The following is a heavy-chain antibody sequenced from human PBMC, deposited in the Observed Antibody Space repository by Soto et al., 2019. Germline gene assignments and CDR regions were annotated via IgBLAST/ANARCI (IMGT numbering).Heavy chain of an antibody. CDR3: ARDGEGSGSYEYYYYGMNV. J-gene: IGHJ6*04. CDR2: ISAYNGNT. V-gene: IGHV1-18*01. Sequence: ASVKISCKASCDTFTIYGISWVRQAPGQGLEWMGWISAYNGNTNYAQKLQGRVTMTTDTSTSTAYMELRSLRSDDTAVYYCARDGEGSGSYEYYYYGMNVWGEGTTVTVSS. D-gene: IGHD3-10*01. CDR1: CDTFTIYG.